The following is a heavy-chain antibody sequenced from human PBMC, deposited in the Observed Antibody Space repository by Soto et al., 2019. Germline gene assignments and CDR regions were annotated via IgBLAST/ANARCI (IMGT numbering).Heavy chain of an antibody. J-gene: IGHJ3*02. CDR2: IYYSGRI. CDR1: GGSISSSSYY. CDR3: ARQGGGVAARAYAFDI. V-gene: IGHV4-39*01. Sequence: QLQLQESGPGLVKPSETLSLTCTVSGGSISSSSYYWGWIRQPPGKGLEWIGSIYYSGRIYYNPSLRSRVTISVDTSKSQCSLKLSSVTAADTAVYYCARQGGGVAARAYAFDIWGQGTMVTVSS. D-gene: IGHD6-13*01.